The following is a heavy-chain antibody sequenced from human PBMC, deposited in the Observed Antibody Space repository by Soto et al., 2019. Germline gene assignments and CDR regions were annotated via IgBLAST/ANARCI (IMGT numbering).Heavy chain of an antibody. CDR1: GYTFTSYG. Sequence: QVQLVQSGAEVKKPGAAVKVSCKASGYTFTSYGISWVRQAPGQGREWMGWISAYNGNTNYAQKLQGRVTMTTDTSTSTAYMELRSLRSDDTAVYYCARLIRLHLGELWDAFDIWGQGTMVTVSS. V-gene: IGHV1-18*01. D-gene: IGHD3-16*01. J-gene: IGHJ3*02. CDR2: ISAYNGNT. CDR3: ARLIRLHLGELWDAFDI.